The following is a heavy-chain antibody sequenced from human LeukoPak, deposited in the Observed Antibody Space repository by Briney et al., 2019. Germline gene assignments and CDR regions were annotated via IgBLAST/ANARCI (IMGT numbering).Heavy chain of an antibody. J-gene: IGHJ5*02. Sequence: GGSLRLSCAASGFTFSSYAMRWVRQAPGKGLEWVSAISGSGGSTYYADSVKGRFTISRDNSKNTLYLQMNSLRAEDTAVYYCAKGVHMVRGVISPWFDPWGQGTLVTVSS. CDR3: AKGVHMVRGVISPWFDP. D-gene: IGHD3-10*01. CDR2: ISGSGGST. CDR1: GFTFSSYA. V-gene: IGHV3-23*01.